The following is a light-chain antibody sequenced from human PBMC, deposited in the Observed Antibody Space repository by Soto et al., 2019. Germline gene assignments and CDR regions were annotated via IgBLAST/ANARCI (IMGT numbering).Light chain of an antibody. CDR2: GST. Sequence: QSVLTQPPSVSGAPGQRVTISCTGSSSNIGAGYDVHWYQQFPGTAPKLLLYGSTNRPSGVPDLFSGSKSGTSASLAIAGLQTEDEADYYCQSYDSSLSAVVFGGGTKLTVL. CDR1: SSNIGAGYD. V-gene: IGLV1-40*01. CDR3: QSYDSSLSAVV. J-gene: IGLJ2*01.